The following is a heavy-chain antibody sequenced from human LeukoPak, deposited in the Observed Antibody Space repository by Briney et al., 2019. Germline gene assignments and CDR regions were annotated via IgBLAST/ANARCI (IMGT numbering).Heavy chain of an antibody. CDR2: IRYDGSNK. D-gene: IGHD2-21*01. Sequence: GGSLRLSCAASGFTFRSYGMHWVRQAPGKGLEWVTFIRYDGSNKYYTDSVKGRFTISRDNAKNSLYLQMNSLRAEDTAVYYCARSSHSEDWFDPWGQGTLVTVSS. CDR3: ARSSHSEDWFDP. CDR1: GFTFRSYG. J-gene: IGHJ5*02. V-gene: IGHV3-30*02.